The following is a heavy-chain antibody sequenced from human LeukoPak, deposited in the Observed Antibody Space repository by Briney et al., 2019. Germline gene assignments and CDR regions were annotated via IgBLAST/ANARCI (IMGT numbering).Heavy chain of an antibody. V-gene: IGHV3-53*01. CDR1: GFIVSSNY. J-gene: IGHJ4*02. D-gene: IGHD1-14*01. Sequence: GGSLRLSCAASGFIVSSNYINWVRQAPGKGLEWVSLIYSGGSTYYADSVKGRFTISRDNSKNTLYLQMNSLRTDDTAVYYCAGGPTTFAYWGQGTLVTVSS. CDR3: AGGPTTFAY. CDR2: IYSGGST.